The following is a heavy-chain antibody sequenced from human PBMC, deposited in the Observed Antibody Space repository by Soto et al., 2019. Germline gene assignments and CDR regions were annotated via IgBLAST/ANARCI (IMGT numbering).Heavy chain of an antibody. CDR2: IYSGGST. D-gene: IGHD6-19*01. CDR3: ARGSSGWFFDY. CDR1: GFTFSSYW. Sequence: GGSLRLSCAASGFTFSSYWMSWVRQAPGKGLEWVSVIYSGGSTYYADSVKGRFTISRDNSKNTLYLQMNSLRAEDTAVYYCARGSSGWFFDYWGQGTLVTVSS. V-gene: IGHV3-53*01. J-gene: IGHJ4*02.